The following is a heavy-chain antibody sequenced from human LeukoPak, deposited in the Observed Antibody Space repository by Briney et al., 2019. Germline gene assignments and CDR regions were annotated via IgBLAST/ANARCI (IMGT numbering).Heavy chain of an antibody. V-gene: IGHV1-8*01. D-gene: IGHD3-10*01. CDR2: MNPYSGDT. CDR1: GYTFTSFD. CDR3: ARGPRELWFGESHVG. Sequence: ASVRVSCKASGYTFTSFDINWVRQATGQGLEWMGWMNPYSGDTGFAQKFQDRVSMTRNTSISTAYMQLGSLIAEDTAIYYCARGPRELWFGESHVGWGQGTLVTVYS. J-gene: IGHJ4*02.